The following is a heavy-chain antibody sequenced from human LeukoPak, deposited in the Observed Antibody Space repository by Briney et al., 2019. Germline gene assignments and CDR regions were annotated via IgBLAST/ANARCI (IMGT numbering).Heavy chain of an antibody. CDR1: GGTFSSYA. CDR2: MNPKSGNT. D-gene: IGHD3-10*01. V-gene: IGHV1-8*02. Sequence: ASVKVSCKASGGTFSSYAISWVRQAPGQGLEWMGWMNPKSGNTGYAQKFQGRITMTSDTSISTAYMELSSLRSEDTAVYYCARRNYGSESYSRLDYWGQGSLVTVSS. CDR3: ARRNYGSESYSRLDY. J-gene: IGHJ4*02.